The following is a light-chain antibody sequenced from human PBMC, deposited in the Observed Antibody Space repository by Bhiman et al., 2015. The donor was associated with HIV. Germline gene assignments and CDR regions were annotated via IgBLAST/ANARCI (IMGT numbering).Light chain of an antibody. V-gene: IGLV2-8*01. CDR1: SSDVGRYNF. J-gene: IGLJ3*02. Sequence: QSALTQPPSASGSPGQSVTISCTGTSSDVGRYNFVSWYQQRPGEAPKLMISEVSKRPSGVPDRFSGSKSGSTASLTVSGLQAEDEADYYCCSYAGSSPWVFGGGTKLTVL. CDR3: CSYAGSSPWV. CDR2: EVS.